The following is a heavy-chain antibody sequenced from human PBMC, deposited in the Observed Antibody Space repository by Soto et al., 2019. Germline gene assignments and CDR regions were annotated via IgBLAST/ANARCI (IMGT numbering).Heavy chain of an antibody. CDR3: AGDVSGYGYDY. D-gene: IGHD5-18*01. Sequence: QVQLVESGGGVVQPGRSLKLSCADSGFTFSSYAMHWVRQAPGKGLEWVAIISYDGTIKYYADSVKGRFTSSRDNSKNTLYLQMNSLRAEDTAVYYCAGDVSGYGYDYWGQGTLVTVS. CDR1: GFTFSSYA. V-gene: IGHV3-30*04. J-gene: IGHJ4*02. CDR2: ISYDGTIK.